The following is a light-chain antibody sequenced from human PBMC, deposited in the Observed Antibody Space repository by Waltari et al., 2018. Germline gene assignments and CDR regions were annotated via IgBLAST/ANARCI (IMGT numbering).Light chain of an antibody. J-gene: IGKJ2*01. Sequence: ELVLTQSPGTLSLSPGERATLSCRASQSISSTYLAWYQQKPGQPPRLLIYGAARRATGTPDRFSGSGSGTDFTLSISRLEPEDFAVYYCQQGGGPLRFTFGQGTKLEIK. CDR1: QSISSTY. CDR3: QQGGGPLRFT. V-gene: IGKV3-20*01. CDR2: GAA.